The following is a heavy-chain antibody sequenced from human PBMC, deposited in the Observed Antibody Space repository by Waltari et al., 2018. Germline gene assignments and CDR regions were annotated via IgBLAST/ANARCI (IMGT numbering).Heavy chain of an antibody. D-gene: IGHD2-21*02. CDR3: ARVRLLYTFDY. J-gene: IGHJ4*02. Sequence: EVQLVESGGGLVQPGGSLRLSCAASGFTFSSYWMHWVRQAPGKGLVWVSHSNSDGSSTSYADAVKGRFTISRDNAKNTLYLQMNSLRAEDTAVDYCARVRLLYTFDYWGQGTLVTVSS. CDR2: SNSDGSST. CDR1: GFTFSSYW. V-gene: IGHV3-74*01.